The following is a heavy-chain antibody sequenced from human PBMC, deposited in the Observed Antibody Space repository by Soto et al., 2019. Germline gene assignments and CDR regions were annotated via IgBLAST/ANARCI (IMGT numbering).Heavy chain of an antibody. CDR3: ARTEQRGSYYYGMDV. CDR2: INHSGST. V-gene: IGHV4-34*01. Sequence: QVQLQQWGAGLLKPSETLSLTCAVYGGSFSGYYWSWIRQPPGKGLEWIGEINHSGSTNYNPSLKSRVTISVDTSKNQFSLKLSSVTAADTAVYYCARTEQRGSYYYGMDVWGQGTTVTVSS. J-gene: IGHJ6*02. CDR1: GGSFSGYY. D-gene: IGHD3-16*01.